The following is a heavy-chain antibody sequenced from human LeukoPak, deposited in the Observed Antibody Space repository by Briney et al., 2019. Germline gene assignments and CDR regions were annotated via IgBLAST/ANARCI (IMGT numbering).Heavy chain of an antibody. CDR3: ARDDYGSGSDLDY. V-gene: IGHV4-30-2*01. CDR2: IYHSGST. J-gene: IGHJ4*02. D-gene: IGHD3-10*01. CDR1: GGSISSGGYY. Sequence: SETLSLTCTVSGGSISSGGYYWRWIRQPPGKGLEWIGYIYHSGSTYYNPSLKSRVTISVDRSKNQFSLKLSSVTAADTAVYYCARDDYGSGSDLDYWGQGTLVTVSS.